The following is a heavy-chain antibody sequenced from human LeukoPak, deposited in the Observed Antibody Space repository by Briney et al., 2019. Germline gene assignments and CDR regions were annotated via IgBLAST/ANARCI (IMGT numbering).Heavy chain of an antibody. J-gene: IGHJ4*02. CDR2: INPNSGGT. D-gene: IGHD3-10*01. Sequence: ASVKVSCKASGYTFTGYYMHWVRQAPGQGLEWMGWINPNSGGTNYAQKFQGRVTMTRDTSISTAYMELSRLRSDDTAVYYCARVGYRYYGTKGGFDYWGQGTLVTVSS. V-gene: IGHV1-2*02. CDR1: GYTFTGYY. CDR3: ARVGYRYYGTKGGFDY.